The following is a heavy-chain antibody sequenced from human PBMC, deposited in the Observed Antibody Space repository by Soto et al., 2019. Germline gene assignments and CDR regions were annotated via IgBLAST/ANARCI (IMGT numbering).Heavy chain of an antibody. CDR3: ARGGEWLTPYYYYYYGMDV. J-gene: IGHJ6*02. V-gene: IGHV3-30*03. CDR1: GFTFSSYG. CDR2: ISYDGSNK. D-gene: IGHD3-3*01. Sequence: GGSLRLSCAASGFTFSSYGMHWVRQAPGKGLKWVTVISYDGSNKYYADSVKGRFTISRDNSKNTLYLQMNSLRAEDTAVYYCARGGEWLTPYYYYYYGMDVWGQGTTVTVSS.